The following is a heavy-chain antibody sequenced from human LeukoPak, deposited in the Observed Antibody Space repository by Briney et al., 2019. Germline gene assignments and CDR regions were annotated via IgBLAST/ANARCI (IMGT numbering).Heavy chain of an antibody. CDR2: IYTSGST. D-gene: IGHD3-22*01. V-gene: IGHV4-61*02. Sequence: SETLSLTCTVSGGSISSVGYYWGWIWQPPGKGLEWIGRIYTSGSTNYNPSLKSRVPISVDTSKNQFPLKLSSVPAADTAVYYCARVAYYYDSSGYNEYFQHWGQGTLVTVSS. CDR1: GGSISSVGYY. J-gene: IGHJ1*01. CDR3: ARVAYYYDSSGYNEYFQH.